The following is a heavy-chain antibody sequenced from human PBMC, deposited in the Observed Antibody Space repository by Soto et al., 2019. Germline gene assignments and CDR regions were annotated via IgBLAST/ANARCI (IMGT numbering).Heavy chain of an antibody. CDR2: IYPGDSDT. D-gene: IGHD6-13*01. CDR1: GYSFTSYW. V-gene: IGHV5-51*01. J-gene: IGHJ6*02. Sequence: EVQLVQSGAEVKKPGESLKISCKGSGYSFTSYWIGWVRQMPGKGLEWMGIIYPGDSDTRYSPSFQGQVTISADKSISTAYLQWSSLRASDTAMYYCARYGSSSWSREYYYYYGMDVWGQGTTVTVSS. CDR3: ARYGSSSWSREYYYYYGMDV.